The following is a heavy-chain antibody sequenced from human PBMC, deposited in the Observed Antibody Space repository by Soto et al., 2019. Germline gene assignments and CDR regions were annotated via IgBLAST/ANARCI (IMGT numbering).Heavy chain of an antibody. D-gene: IGHD5-12*01. J-gene: IGHJ4*02. CDR3: AKQERRHSGYDPLDPFDY. CDR1: GFTFESCA. V-gene: IGHV3-23*01. CDR2: ISGSGTTT. Sequence: WGSLRLSCAASGFTFESCAMSWVRQAPGKGLEWVSSISGSGTTTYYAESVKGRFSVSRDNSRDTLYLQVNSLGADDTAVYFCAKQERRHSGYDPLDPFDYWGQGTLVTVSS.